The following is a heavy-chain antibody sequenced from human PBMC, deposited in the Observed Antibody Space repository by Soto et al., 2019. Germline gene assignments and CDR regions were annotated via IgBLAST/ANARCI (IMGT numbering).Heavy chain of an antibody. Sequence: GASVKVSCKASGYTFTGYYMHWVRQAPGQGLEWMGWINPNSGGTNYAQKFQGRVTMTRDTSISTAYMELSRLRSGDTAVYYCARVGGDYYDSSGYYLNRYYYYGMDVWGQGTTVTVSS. CDR1: GYTFTGYY. J-gene: IGHJ6*02. CDR2: INPNSGGT. V-gene: IGHV1-2*02. D-gene: IGHD3-22*01. CDR3: ARVGGDYYDSSGYYLNRYYYYGMDV.